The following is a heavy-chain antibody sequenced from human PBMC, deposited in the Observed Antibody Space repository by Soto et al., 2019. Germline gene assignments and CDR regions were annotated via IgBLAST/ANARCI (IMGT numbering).Heavy chain of an antibody. CDR1: GGTFSSYA. D-gene: IGHD2-15*01. CDR3: ARGVVVVAASQLGWFDP. V-gene: IGHV1-69*13. CDR2: IIPMFGTT. J-gene: IGHJ5*02. Sequence: ASVKVSCKASGGTFSSYAINWVRQAPGQGLEWMGGIIPMFGTTKYAQRFQGRLTVSADESTSTAYMELSSLRSEDTAVYYCARGVVVVAASQLGWFDPWGQGTLVTVSS.